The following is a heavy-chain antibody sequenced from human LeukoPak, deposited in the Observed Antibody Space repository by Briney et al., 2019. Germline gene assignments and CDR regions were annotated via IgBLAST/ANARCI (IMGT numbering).Heavy chain of an antibody. V-gene: IGHV3-7*01. CDR3: ARGRGLDY. CDR1: GFTFSNYW. J-gene: IGHJ4*02. CDR2: IKPDGSEK. Sequence: GGSLRLSCAASGFTFSNYWMTWVRQAPGKGLEWVANIKPDGSEKYYVDSVRGRFTISRDNANNSLYLQMNSLRAEDTAVFYCARGRGLDYCGQGTLVTVSS.